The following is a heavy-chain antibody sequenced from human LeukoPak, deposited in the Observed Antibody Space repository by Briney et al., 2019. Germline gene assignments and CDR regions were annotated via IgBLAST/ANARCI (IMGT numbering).Heavy chain of an antibody. J-gene: IGHJ4*02. Sequence: PGGSLRLSCAASGFTFSSYAMHWVRQAPGKGLEWVAVISYDGSNKYYADSVKGRFTISRDNSKNTLYLQMNSLRAEDTAVYYCARDYGDREFDYWGQGTLVTVSS. D-gene: IGHD4-17*01. V-gene: IGHV3-30*04. CDR2: ISYDGSNK. CDR3: ARDYGDREFDY. CDR1: GFTFSSYA.